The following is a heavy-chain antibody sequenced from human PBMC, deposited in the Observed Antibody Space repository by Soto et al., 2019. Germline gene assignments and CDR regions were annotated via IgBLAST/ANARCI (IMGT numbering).Heavy chain of an antibody. CDR2: ISGSGGST. D-gene: IGHD3-22*01. CDR1: GFTFSSYA. J-gene: IGHJ4*02. Sequence: EVQLLESGGGLVQPGGSLRLSCAASGFTFSSYAMSWVRQAPGKGLEWVSAISGSGGSTYYADSVKGRFTISRDNSKNTLYLQMNSLRAEDTAVDYCAKGATYYYDSSGYYPEYYFDYWGQGTLVTVSS. V-gene: IGHV3-23*01. CDR3: AKGATYYYDSSGYYPEYYFDY.